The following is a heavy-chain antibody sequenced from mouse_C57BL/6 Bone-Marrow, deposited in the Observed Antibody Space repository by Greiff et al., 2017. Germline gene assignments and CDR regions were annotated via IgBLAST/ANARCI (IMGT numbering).Heavy chain of an antibody. CDR1: GYTFTNYW. Sequence: QVQLQQPGAELVQPGASVKMSCNASGYTFTNYWITWVRQRPGQGLEWIGDIYPGSGSTNYNEKFKSKATLTVDTSSSTAYMQLSSLTSRDTSVYYGAREGVLADYYAMDYWGQGTSVTVSS. D-gene: IGHD1-1*01. V-gene: IGHV1-55*01. CDR2: IYPGSGST. J-gene: IGHJ4*01. CDR3: AREGVLADYYAMDY.